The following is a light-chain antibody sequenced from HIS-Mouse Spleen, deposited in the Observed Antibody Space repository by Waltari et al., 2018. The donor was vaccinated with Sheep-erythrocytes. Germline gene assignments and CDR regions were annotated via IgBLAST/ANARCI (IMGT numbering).Light chain of an antibody. V-gene: IGLV2-23*01. J-gene: IGLJ3*02. CDR2: EGS. CDR1: SSDVGSYNL. Sequence: QSALTQPASVSGSPGQSITISCTGTSSDVGSYNLVSWYQQNPGKAPKPMIYEGSKRPSGVSNRFSGSKSGNTASLTSSGLQAEDEADYYCCSYAGSSTPWVFGGGTKLTVL. CDR3: CSYAGSSTPWV.